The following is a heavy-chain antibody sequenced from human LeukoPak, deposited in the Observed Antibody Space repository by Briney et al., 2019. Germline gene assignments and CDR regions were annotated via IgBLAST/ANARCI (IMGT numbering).Heavy chain of an antibody. CDR2: IDTSSGTI. J-gene: IGHJ4*02. Sequence: GGSLRLSCAASGFMLSDEGMNWVRLAPGKGLEWISYIDTSSGTIHYADSVKGRFTISRDNAKNSLYLQMNSLRAEDTAVYYCANTYSSSWYPLFDSWGQGTLVTVSS. CDR1: GFMLSDEG. CDR3: ANTYSSSWYPLFDS. V-gene: IGHV3-48*04. D-gene: IGHD6-13*01.